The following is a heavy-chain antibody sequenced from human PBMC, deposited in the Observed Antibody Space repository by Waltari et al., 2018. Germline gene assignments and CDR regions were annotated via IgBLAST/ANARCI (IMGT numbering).Heavy chain of an antibody. CDR3: ASGSG. D-gene: IGHD6-19*01. Sequence: EVQLVESGGGLVQPGGSLRLYCAAAGSTFSSYWMRWVRQAQGKGLGWEAKRKQDGKEKYYVDSVKGRFTISRDNAKNSLYLQMNGLRAEDTAVYYCASGSGWGQGTLVTVSS. CDR1: GSTFSSYW. J-gene: IGHJ4*02. CDR2: RKQDGKEK. V-gene: IGHV3-7*01.